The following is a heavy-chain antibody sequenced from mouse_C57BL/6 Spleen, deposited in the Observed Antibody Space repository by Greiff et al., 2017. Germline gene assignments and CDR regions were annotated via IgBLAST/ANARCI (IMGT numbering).Heavy chain of an antibody. J-gene: IGHJ2*01. CDR2: IYPRSGNT. V-gene: IGHV1-81*01. D-gene: IGHD1-1*01. CDR3: ARTGDYGSSLFDY. CDR1: GYTFTSYG. Sequence: QVQLKESGAELARPGASVKLSCKASGYTFTSYGISWVKQRTGQGLEWIGEIYPRSGNTYYNEKFKGKATLTADKSSSTAYMELRSLTSEDSADYFGARTGDYGSSLFDYWGQGTTLTVSS.